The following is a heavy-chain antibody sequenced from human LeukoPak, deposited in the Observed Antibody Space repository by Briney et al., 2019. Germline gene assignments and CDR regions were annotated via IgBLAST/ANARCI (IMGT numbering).Heavy chain of an antibody. Sequence: GRSLRLSCAASGFTFSTYAMHWVRQAPGKGLEWVAVISYDGSNEHYTDSVRGRFTISRDNPENTLWLQMNSLTADDTAVYYCARGEFSGLDYWGQGTLVTVSS. V-gene: IGHV3-30-3*01. J-gene: IGHJ4*02. CDR1: GFTFSTYA. CDR2: ISYDGSNE. D-gene: IGHD5-12*01. CDR3: ARGEFSGLDY.